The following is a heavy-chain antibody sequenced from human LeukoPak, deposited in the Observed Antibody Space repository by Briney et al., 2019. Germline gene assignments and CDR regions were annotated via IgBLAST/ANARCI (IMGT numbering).Heavy chain of an antibody. D-gene: IGHD2-15*01. CDR1: GFTFSTYW. Sequence: GGSLRLSCAASGFTFSTYWMQWVRQAPGKGLVWVSHINGDGSRTNDADSVKGRFTISRDNAKNTLYLQMNSLRVEDTAVYYCATSPPRSAIDYWGQGALVTVSS. V-gene: IGHV3-74*01. CDR3: ATSPPRSAIDY. CDR2: INGDGSRT. J-gene: IGHJ4*02.